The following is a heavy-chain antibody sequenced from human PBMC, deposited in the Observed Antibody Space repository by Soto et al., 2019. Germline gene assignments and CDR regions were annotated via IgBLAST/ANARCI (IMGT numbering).Heavy chain of an antibody. J-gene: IGHJ4*02. CDR3: VRRYGGNFDY. V-gene: IGHV4-59*01. Sequence: QVQLQESGPGLVKPSETLSLTCTVSGGSISSYYWSWIRKPPGKGLEWIGYIYYSGSTNYNPSLKSRVTISVDTSKNQFSLKLSSVTAADTAVYYCVRRYGGNFDYWGQGTLVTVSS. D-gene: IGHD3-16*01. CDR2: IYYSGST. CDR1: GGSISSYY.